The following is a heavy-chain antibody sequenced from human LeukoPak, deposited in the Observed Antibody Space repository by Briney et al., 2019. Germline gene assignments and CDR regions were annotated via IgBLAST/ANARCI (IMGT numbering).Heavy chain of an antibody. CDR2: IYYSGST. D-gene: IGHD3-22*01. V-gene: IGHV4-59*01. CDR3: ARGGYDSSGYYSGNDY. CDR1: GGSISSYY. Sequence: PSETLSLTCAVSGGSISSYYRSWIRQPPGKGLEWIGYIYYSGSTNYNPSLKSRVTISVDTSKNQFSLKLSSVTAADTAVYYCARGGYDSSGYYSGNDYWGQGTLVTVSS. J-gene: IGHJ4*02.